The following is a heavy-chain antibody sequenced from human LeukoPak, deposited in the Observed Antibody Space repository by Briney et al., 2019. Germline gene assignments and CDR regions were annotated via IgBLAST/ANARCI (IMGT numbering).Heavy chain of an antibody. CDR3: AKAPTGIGGY. CDR1: GFTFSSYG. V-gene: IGHV3-74*01. D-gene: IGHD1-1*01. CDR2: ISKDGSST. Sequence: PGGSLRLSCAASGFTFSSYGMHWVRQAPGKGLVWVSRISKDGSSTYYADSVKGRFTISRDNSKNTLYLQMNSLRAEDTAVYYCAKAPTGIGGYWGQGTLVTVSS. J-gene: IGHJ4*02.